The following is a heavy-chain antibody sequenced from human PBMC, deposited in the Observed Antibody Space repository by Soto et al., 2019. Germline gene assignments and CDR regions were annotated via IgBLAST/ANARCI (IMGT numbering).Heavy chain of an antibody. D-gene: IGHD2-8*02. CDR2: IRRKTNSYAT. V-gene: IGHV3-73*01. J-gene: IGHJ4*02. Sequence: GGSLRLSCAASGFTFGGSAMHWVRQASGKGLEWVGHIRRKTNSYATAYAESVKGRFTISRDASMNTAYLQMNSLKTADTAVYCCTTQTDAVEGLVVRRDYNFDYWGQGTRVTVSS. CDR3: TTQTDAVEGLVVRRDYNFDY. CDR1: GFTFGGSA.